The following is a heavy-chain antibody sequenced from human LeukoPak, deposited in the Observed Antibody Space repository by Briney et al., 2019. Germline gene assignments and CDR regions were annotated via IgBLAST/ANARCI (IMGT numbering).Heavy chain of an antibody. J-gene: IGHJ5*02. D-gene: IGHD3-22*01. V-gene: IGHV1-2*02. Sequence: GASVKVSCKASGYTFTDYYMQWVRQAPGQGLEWMGWINPNTGDTSFAEKFQGRVTKTRDTSITTAYMELSRLTSDDTAVYYCGRDQSFLHKSGYSNWIDPWGQGTLVTVSS. CDR2: INPNTGDT. CDR1: GYTFTDYY. CDR3: GRDQSFLHKSGYSNWIDP.